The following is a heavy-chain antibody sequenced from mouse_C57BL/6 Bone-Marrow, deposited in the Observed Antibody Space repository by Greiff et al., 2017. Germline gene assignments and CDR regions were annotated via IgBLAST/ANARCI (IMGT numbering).Heavy chain of an antibody. CDR2: ISSGGSYS. CDR1: GFTFSSYG. Sequence: DVMLVESGGDLVKPGGSLKLSCAASGFTFSSYGMSWVRQTPDKRLEWVATISSGGSYSSYPYSGKGRFTISRDNAKNTLYLKMSSLKSGDTAMDYCAGQGDYDGYFDVWGTGTTVTVSS. CDR3: AGQGDYDGYFDV. V-gene: IGHV5-6*02. J-gene: IGHJ1*03. D-gene: IGHD2-4*01.